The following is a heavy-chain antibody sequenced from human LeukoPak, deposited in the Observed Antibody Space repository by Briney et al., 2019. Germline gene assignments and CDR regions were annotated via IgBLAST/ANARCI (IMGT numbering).Heavy chain of an antibody. Sequence: GGSLRLSCAASGFTFSDYYMSWIRQAPGKGLEWVSYISSSSSYTNYADSVKGRFTISRDNAKNSLYLQMNSLRAEDTAVYYCARAPTMVRVSDTINWFDPWGQGTLVTVSS. V-gene: IGHV3-11*06. CDR1: GFTFSDYY. CDR2: ISSSSSYT. D-gene: IGHD3-10*01. J-gene: IGHJ5*02. CDR3: ARAPTMVRVSDTINWFDP.